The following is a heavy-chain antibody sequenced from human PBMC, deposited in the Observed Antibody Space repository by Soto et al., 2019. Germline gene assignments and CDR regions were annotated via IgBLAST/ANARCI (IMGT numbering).Heavy chain of an antibody. CDR1: GFTVSVNL. CDR2: INSGGST. D-gene: IGHD3-22*01. CDR3: AKVYYDSSGYHLSLDY. J-gene: IGHJ4*02. Sequence: GGSLRLSCAASGFTVSVNLMNWVRQGSGKGLEWVSVINSGGSTDYADSVKGRFTISRDNSKNTLYLQMNSLRAEDTAVYYCAKVYYDSSGYHLSLDYWGQGTLVTVSS. V-gene: IGHV3-66*02.